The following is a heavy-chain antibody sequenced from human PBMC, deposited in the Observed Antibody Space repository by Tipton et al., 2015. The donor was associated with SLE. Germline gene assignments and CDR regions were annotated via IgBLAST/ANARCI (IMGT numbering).Heavy chain of an antibody. CDR2: IYHSGST. V-gene: IGHV4-59*01. CDR1: SGSISSSY. J-gene: IGHJ4*02. Sequence: LRLSCTVSSGSISSSYWSWIRQPPGKGLEWIGYIYHSGSTNYNPSLKSRVTMSVDTSKNQFSLKLSSVTAADTAVYYCARGNHRWLPFPFDYWGQGTLVTVSS. CDR3: ARGNHRWLPFPFDY. D-gene: IGHD6-19*01.